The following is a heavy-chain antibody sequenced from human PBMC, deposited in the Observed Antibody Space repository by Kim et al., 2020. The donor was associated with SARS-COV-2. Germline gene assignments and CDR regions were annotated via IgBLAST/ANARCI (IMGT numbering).Heavy chain of an antibody. CDR1: GGSISSDY. V-gene: IGHV4-59*01. J-gene: IGHJ4*02. D-gene: IGHD6-19*01. CDR3: ERELNRASGTHPGFDY. CDR2: SYYSGSA. Sequence: SETLSLTCTVSGGSISSDYWSWSRQRQGKGMELIGYSYYSGSANYNPSLKSHVTISIDTSKNKFSLKLSSVPAADTAVDYCERELNRASGTHPGFDYWGQGTMVTVSS.